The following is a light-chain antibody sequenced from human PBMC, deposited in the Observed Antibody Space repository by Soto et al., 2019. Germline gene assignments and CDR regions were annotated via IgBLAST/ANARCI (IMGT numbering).Light chain of an antibody. CDR2: AAS. J-gene: IGKJ4*01. V-gene: IGKV1-39*01. CDR1: QTITTS. Sequence: DIQMTQSPSSLSASVGDRVTITCRTSQTITTSLNWYRQKPGKAPDLLIYAASSLQSGIPSRFGGRGSGTDFTLTITGLQPEDFATYYCQQSYSTPCFGGGTKVDIK. CDR3: QQSYSTPC.